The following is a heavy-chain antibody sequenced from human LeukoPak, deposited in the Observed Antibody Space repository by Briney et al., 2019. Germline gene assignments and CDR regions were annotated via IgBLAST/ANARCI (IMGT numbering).Heavy chain of an antibody. CDR1: GVSMSAYQ. J-gene: IGHJ4*02. CDR2: INTKGET. CDR3: ATSNDAKIAPFDH. V-gene: IGHV4-4*09. D-gene: IGHD2-21*01. Sequence: SETLSLTCTVSGVSMSAYQWSWVRQSPERGLEWIGCINTKGETSYNPSLKSRATTSVDTSKSQFSLRLTSVTAADTAVYYCATSNDAKIAPFDHWGQGAPVTVSS.